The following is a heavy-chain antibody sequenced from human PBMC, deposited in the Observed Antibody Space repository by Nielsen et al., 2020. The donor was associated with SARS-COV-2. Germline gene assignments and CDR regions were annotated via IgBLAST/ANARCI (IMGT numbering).Heavy chain of an antibody. D-gene: IGHD5/OR15-5a*01. J-gene: IGHJ6*03. CDR3: ARTSTISYYYYMDV. V-gene: IGHV4-61*03. Sequence: SETLSLTCIVSGGSISTGSHYWSWIRQSPGKGLEWIGHIDYSGSTNYNPSLESRVTILMDTSRNDFSLRLSSVTASDTAVYYCARTSTISYYYYMDVWGKGTTVTVSS. CDR2: IDYSGST. CDR1: GGSISTGSHY.